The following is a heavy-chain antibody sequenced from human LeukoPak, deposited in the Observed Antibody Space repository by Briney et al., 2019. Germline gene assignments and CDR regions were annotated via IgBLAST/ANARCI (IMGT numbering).Heavy chain of an antibody. D-gene: IGHD3-16*01. CDR3: GEEGGGGYDY. V-gene: IGHV1-2*02. J-gene: IGHJ4*02. Sequence: ASVKVSCKAPGYTFTGYYMHWVRQAPGQGLEWMGWINPNSGGTISSQNFQGRVTLTRDTSISTAYLELSRLRSDDTAVYYCGEEGGGGYDYWGQGTLVTVSS. CDR2: INPNSGGT. CDR1: GYTFTGYY.